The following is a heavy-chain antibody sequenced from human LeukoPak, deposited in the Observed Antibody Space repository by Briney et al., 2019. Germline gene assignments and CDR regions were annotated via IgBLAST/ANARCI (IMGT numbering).Heavy chain of an antibody. J-gene: IGHJ4*02. V-gene: IGHV3-23*01. CDR2: ISGSGGST. Sequence: GGSLRLSCAASGFTFSSYAMSWVRQAPGEGLEWVSAISGSGGSTYYADSVKGRFTISRDNSRNILYLQMNALRVEDTAVYYCVKPLCSRTTCYRYFDYWGQGIPVAVSS. CDR1: GFTFSSYA. CDR3: VKPLCSRTTCYRYFDY. D-gene: IGHD2-2*01.